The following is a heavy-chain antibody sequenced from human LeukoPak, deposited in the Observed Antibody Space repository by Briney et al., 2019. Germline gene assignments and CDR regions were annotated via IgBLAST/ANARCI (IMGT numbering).Heavy chain of an antibody. J-gene: IGHJ3*02. CDR3: AREIGYCSSTSCYKRAFDI. CDR1: GYTFTSYY. D-gene: IGHD2-2*02. CDR2: INPSGGST. V-gene: IGHV1-46*01. Sequence: ASVKVSRKASGYTFTSYYMHWVRQAPGQGREWMGIINPSGGSTSYAQKFQGRVTMTRGTSTSTVYMELSSLRSEDTAVYYCAREIGYCSSTSCYKRAFDIWGQGTMVTVSS.